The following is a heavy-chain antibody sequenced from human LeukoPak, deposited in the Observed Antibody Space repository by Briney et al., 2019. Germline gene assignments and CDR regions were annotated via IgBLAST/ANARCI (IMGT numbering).Heavy chain of an antibody. CDR2: INHSGST. CDR1: GGSFSGYY. J-gene: IGHJ6*02. V-gene: IGHV4-34*01. Sequence: PSETLSLTCAVYGGSFSGYYWSWIRQPPGKGLVWIGEINHSGSTNYNPSLKSRVTISVDTSKNQFSLKLSSVTAADTAVYYCARGGGRELSSWYNYYYGMDVWGQGTTVTVSS. CDR3: ARGGGRELSSWYNYYYGMDV. D-gene: IGHD6-13*01.